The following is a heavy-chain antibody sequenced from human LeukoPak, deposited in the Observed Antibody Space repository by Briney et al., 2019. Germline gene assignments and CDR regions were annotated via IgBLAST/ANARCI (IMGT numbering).Heavy chain of an antibody. CDR1: GGTFSSYA. V-gene: IGHV1-69*13. CDR2: IIPIFGTA. Sequence: SVKVSCKASGGTFSSYAISWVRQAPGQGLEWMGGIIPIFGTANYAQKFQGRVTITADESTSTAYMELSRLRSEDTAVYYCARGLGYCSGGSCYGLWGQGTLVTVSS. D-gene: IGHD2-15*01. J-gene: IGHJ4*02. CDR3: ARGLGYCSGGSCYGL.